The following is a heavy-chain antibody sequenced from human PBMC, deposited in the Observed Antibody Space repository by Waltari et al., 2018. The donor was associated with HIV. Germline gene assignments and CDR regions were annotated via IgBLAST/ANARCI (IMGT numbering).Heavy chain of an antibody. Sequence: EVQLVESGGGLVQPGGSLRLSCAASGFTFSSYWMHWVRQAPGKGLVWVSCISSDGSTTSYADAVKGRFTISRDNAKNTLYLQMNSLRGEDTAVYYCARGDGYGMDVWGQGTAVTVSS. J-gene: IGHJ6*02. CDR2: ISSDGSTT. CDR3: ARGDGYGMDV. CDR1: GFTFSSYW. V-gene: IGHV3-74*01.